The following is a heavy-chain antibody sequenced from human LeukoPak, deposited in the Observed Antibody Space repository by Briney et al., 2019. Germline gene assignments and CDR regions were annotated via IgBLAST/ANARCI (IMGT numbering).Heavy chain of an antibody. CDR1: GGSINSYY. CDR2: IYHRGST. J-gene: IGHJ5*02. CDR3: ARNMVRGVIIGH. V-gene: IGHV4-59*01. Sequence: SETLSLTCTVSGGSINSYYWSWIRQPPGKGLEWIGYIYHRGSTNYNSSLKSRVTISVDTSKNQFSLKLSSVTAADTAVYYCARNMVRGVIIGHWGQGTLVTVSS. D-gene: IGHD3-10*01.